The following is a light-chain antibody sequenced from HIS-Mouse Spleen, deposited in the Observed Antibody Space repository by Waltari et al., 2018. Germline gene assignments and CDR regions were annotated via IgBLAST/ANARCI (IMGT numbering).Light chain of an antibody. CDR1: TSDVGGYNY. V-gene: IGLV2-14*03. J-gene: IGLJ3*02. CDR2: DVS. CDR3: SSYTSSSTLM. Sequence: QSALTQPASVSGSPGQSITLPCTGTTSDVGGYNYVSWYQQHPAKAPKLMIYDVSNRPSGVSNRFSGSKSGNTASLTISGLQAEDEADYYCSSYTSSSTLMCGGGTKLTVL.